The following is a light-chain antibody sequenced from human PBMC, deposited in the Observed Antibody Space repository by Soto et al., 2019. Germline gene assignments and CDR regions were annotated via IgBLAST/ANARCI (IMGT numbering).Light chain of an antibody. J-gene: IGKJ1*01. V-gene: IGKV3-20*01. CDR3: QQYGSSQWT. Sequence: EVVLTQSPGTLCLSPGKRATLSCRASQSISSSYLAWYQQRPGQAPRLLIYGASSRATGIPDRFSGSGSGTEFTLTISRLEPEDFAVYYCQQYGSSQWTFGQGTKGDIK. CDR2: GAS. CDR1: QSISSSY.